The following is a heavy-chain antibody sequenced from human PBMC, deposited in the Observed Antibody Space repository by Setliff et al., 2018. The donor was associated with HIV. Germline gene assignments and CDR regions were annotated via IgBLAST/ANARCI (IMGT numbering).Heavy chain of an antibody. D-gene: IGHD6-19*01. Sequence: ASVKVSCKASGYTFAGYYIHWVRQAPGQGLEWIGWINPNSGGTNYVQKFQGRVTMTRDTSISTAYMELSRLTSDDTAVYYCARDQRYAMAGRHICFDPWGQGTLVTVSS. CDR1: GYTFAGYY. J-gene: IGHJ5*02. CDR2: INPNSGGT. CDR3: ARDQRYAMAGRHICFDP. V-gene: IGHV1-2*02.